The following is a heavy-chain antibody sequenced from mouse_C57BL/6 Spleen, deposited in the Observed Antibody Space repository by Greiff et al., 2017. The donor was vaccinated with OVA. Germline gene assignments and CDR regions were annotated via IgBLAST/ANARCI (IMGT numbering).Heavy chain of an antibody. CDR1: GFSLTSYG. D-gene: IGHD2-5*01. CDR3: AIAYYSNYAGFAY. V-gene: IGHV2-4*01. Sequence: QVQLKQSGPGLVQPSQSLSITCTVSGFSLTSYGVHWVRQPPGKGLEWLGVIWSGGSTDYNAAFISRLSISKDNSKSQVFFKMNSLQADDTAIYYCAIAYYSNYAGFAYWGQGTLVTVSA. J-gene: IGHJ3*01. CDR2: IWSGGST.